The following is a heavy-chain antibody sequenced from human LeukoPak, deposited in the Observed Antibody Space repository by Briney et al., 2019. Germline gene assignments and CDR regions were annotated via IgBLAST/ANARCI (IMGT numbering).Heavy chain of an antibody. D-gene: IGHD2-2*01. CDR2: ISYDGGET. J-gene: IGHJ4*02. V-gene: IGHV3-30*18. Sequence: GGSLRLSCTASGFPFSAYGMHWVRQAPGKGLEWVAVISYDGGETYIADSVRGRFTVSRDNSKNTLYLQMNSLRAEDSAVYYCAKDWVGYCSTISCKTFDYWGQGTLVTVSS. CDR1: GFPFSAYG. CDR3: AKDWVGYCSTISCKTFDY.